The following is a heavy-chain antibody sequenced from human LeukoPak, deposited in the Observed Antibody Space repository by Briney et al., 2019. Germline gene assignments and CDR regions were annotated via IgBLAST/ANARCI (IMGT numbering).Heavy chain of an antibody. CDR1: GYTFSSYG. CDR2: ISAYNGNT. J-gene: IGHJ4*02. V-gene: IGHV1-18*01. D-gene: IGHD5-12*01. Sequence: ASVKVSCKASGYTFSSYGISWVRQAPGQGLEWMGWISAYNGNTNFAQEFQGRVTMTTDTSTSAASMELRSLRSDDTAVYYCARDQGIYNHRIIDSWGQGTLVTVSS. CDR3: ARDQGIYNHRIIDS.